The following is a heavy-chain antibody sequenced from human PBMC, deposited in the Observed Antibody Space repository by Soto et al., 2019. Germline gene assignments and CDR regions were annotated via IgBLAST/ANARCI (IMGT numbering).Heavy chain of an antibody. V-gene: IGHV3-33*01. CDR2: IWYDGSNK. CDR3: ARDRDRGELSDY. Sequence: QVQLVESGGGVVQPGRSLRLSCAASGFTFSSYGMHWVRQAPGKGLEWVAVIWYDGSNKYYADSVKGRFTISRDNSKNTLYLQMNSLSAEHTAVYYCARDRDRGELSDYWGQGTLVTVSS. J-gene: IGHJ4*02. CDR1: GFTFSSYG. D-gene: IGHD1-7*01.